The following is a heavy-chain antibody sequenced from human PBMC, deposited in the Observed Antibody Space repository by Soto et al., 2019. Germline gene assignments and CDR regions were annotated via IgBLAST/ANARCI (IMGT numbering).Heavy chain of an antibody. Sequence: PSETLSLTCTVSGGSISSYYWSWIRQPPGKGLEWIGYIYYSGSTNYNPSLKSRVTISVDTSKNQFSLKLSSVTAADTAVYYCARGGSNQIDYWGQGTLVTVSS. V-gene: IGHV4-59*01. CDR2: IYYSGST. J-gene: IGHJ4*02. CDR3: ARGGSNQIDY. D-gene: IGHD4-4*01. CDR1: GGSISSYY.